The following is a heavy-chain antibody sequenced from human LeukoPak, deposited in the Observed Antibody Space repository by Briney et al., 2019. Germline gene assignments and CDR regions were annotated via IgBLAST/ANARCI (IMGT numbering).Heavy chain of an antibody. J-gene: IGHJ6*02. CDR2: VYYSGRT. CDR1: GGSISSYY. CDR3: ARTFNESYYYYGMDV. V-gene: IGHV4-59*01. Sequence: SETLSLTCTVSGGSISSYYWSWIRQPLGKGLEWIGYVYYSGRTNYNPSLKSRVTISVDTSKNQFSLKLSSVTAADTAVYYCARTFNESYYYYGMDVWGQGTTVTVSS. D-gene: IGHD3-16*01.